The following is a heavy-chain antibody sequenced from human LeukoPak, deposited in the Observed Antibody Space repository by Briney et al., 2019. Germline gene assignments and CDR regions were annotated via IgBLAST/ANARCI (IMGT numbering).Heavy chain of an antibody. CDR1: GGSISSSNW. D-gene: IGHD3-22*01. J-gene: IGHJ3*02. CDR3: ARRAQRITMIVVVITTDDAFDI. Sequence: PSGTLSLTCAVSGGSISSSNWWSWVRQPPGKGLEWLGEIYHSGSTNYNPSLKSRVTISVDKSKNQFYLKLRSVSAADTAVYYCARRAQRITMIVVVITTDDAFDIWGQGTMVTVSS. CDR2: IYHSGST. V-gene: IGHV4-4*02.